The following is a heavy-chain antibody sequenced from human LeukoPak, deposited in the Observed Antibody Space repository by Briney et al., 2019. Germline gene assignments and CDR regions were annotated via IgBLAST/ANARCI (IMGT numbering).Heavy chain of an antibody. CDR2: IFHSGST. D-gene: IGHD6-19*01. V-gene: IGHV4-38-2*02. CDR1: GYSIRSGYY. Sequence: PSETLSLTCTVSGYSIRSGYYWGWIRQPPGKGLEWIGSIFHSGSTYYSPSLKSRVIISVDTSKNQFSLKLSSVTAADTAVYYCARGRGIRQWLAYFDYWGQGTLVTVSS. CDR3: ARGRGIRQWLAYFDY. J-gene: IGHJ4*02.